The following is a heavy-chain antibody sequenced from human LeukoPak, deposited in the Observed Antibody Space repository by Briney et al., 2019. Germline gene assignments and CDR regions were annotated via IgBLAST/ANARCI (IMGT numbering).Heavy chain of an antibody. V-gene: IGHV1-18*01. CDR3: ALGRGGTRPPKNWFDP. Sequence: ASVKVSCKASGYSFNSQGMNWVRQAPGQGLEWMGWISAYNGNTNYAQKLQGRVTMTTDTSTSTAYMELRSLRSDDTAVCYCALGRGGTRPPKNWFDPWGQGTLVTVSS. CDR2: ISAYNGNT. J-gene: IGHJ5*02. D-gene: IGHD3-16*01. CDR1: GYSFNSQG.